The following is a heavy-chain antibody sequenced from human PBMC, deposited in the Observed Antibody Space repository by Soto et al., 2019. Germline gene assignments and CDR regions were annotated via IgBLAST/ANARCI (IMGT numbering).Heavy chain of an antibody. V-gene: IGHV3-7*01. J-gene: IGHJ5*02. CDR2: INQDGSEK. CDR3: ARQIRGLTPNWFDP. Sequence: EMQLVESGGGLVQPGGSLRLSCGVSGFTFGSFWMGWVRQAPGKGLEWVANINQDGSEKYYVDSVKGRFTISRDNPRNSLYLQMDTLRVEDKAVYFCARQIRGLTPNWFDPWGQGTLVSVSS. CDR1: GFTFGSFW.